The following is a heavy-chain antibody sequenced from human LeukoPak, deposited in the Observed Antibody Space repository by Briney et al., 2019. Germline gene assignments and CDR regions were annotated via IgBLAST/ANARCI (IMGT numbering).Heavy chain of an antibody. D-gene: IGHD1-26*01. CDR1: GGSISNDY. CDR3: ATLGEARPQIYFDY. Sequence: SETLSVTCTVCGGSISNDYWSWIRQPPGKGLEWIGYVYYSGSTNYNPSLKSRVTISVDTSKNQFSLKLSSVTAADTAVYYCATLGEARPQIYFDYWGQGTLVTVSS. V-gene: IGHV4-59*01. CDR2: VYYSGST. J-gene: IGHJ4*02.